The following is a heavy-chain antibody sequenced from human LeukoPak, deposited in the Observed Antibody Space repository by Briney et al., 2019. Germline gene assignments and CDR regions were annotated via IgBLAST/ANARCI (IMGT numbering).Heavy chain of an antibody. CDR2: ISGSGSST. V-gene: IGHV3-23*01. CDR1: GFTFSTYA. CDR3: AKVKGWDLTGNYLFDY. J-gene: IGHJ4*02. D-gene: IGHD3-9*01. Sequence: GRSLRLSCAVSGFTFSTYAMTWVRRAPGRGLEWVSGISGSGSSTYYADSVKGRFTISRDISKNTLYLQMNSLRAEDTAVYYCAKVKGWDLTGNYLFDYWGQGTLVTVSS.